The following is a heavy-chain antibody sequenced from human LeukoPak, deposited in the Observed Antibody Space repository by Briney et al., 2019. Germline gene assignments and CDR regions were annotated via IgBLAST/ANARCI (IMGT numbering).Heavy chain of an antibody. CDR2: INSDGSST. J-gene: IGHJ4*02. D-gene: IGHD6-13*01. V-gene: IGHV3-74*01. CDR1: GFTFSSYW. CDR3: ARVAGGSSPYYFDY. Sequence: GGSLRLSCAASGFTFSSYWMHWVRQAPGKGLVWVSRINSDGSSTSYADPVKGRFTTSRDNAKNTLYLQMNSLRAEDTAVYYCARVAGGSSPYYFDYWGRGTLVTVSS.